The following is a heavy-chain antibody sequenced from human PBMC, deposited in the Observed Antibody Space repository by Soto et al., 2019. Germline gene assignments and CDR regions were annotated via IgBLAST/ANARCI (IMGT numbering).Heavy chain of an antibody. CDR3: ARSGYSSSWYNYYYGMDV. J-gene: IGHJ6*02. CDR1: GYTFTSYA. CDR2: INAGNGNT. V-gene: IGHV1-3*01. Sequence: ASVKDSCKASGYTFTSYAMHWVRQAPGQRLEWMGWINAGNGNTKYSQKFQGRVTITRDTSASTAYMELSSLRSEDTAVYYCARSGYSSSWYNYYYGMDVWGQGTTVTVSS. D-gene: IGHD6-13*01.